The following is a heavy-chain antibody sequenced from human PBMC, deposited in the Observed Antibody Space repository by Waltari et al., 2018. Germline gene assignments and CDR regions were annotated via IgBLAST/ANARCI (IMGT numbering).Heavy chain of an antibody. V-gene: IGHV3-48*04. CDR2: ISSSSSTI. CDR1: GFTFSSYS. D-gene: IGHD1-20*01. J-gene: IGHJ4*02. CDR3: ARGKYNWNYFDY. Sequence: EVQLVESGGGLVQPGGSLRLSCAASGFTFSSYSMNWVGQAPGTGLEWVSFISSSSSTIYYADSVKCRFTISRDNAKNSLYLQMNSLRAEDTAVYYCARGKYNWNYFDYWGQGTLVTVSS.